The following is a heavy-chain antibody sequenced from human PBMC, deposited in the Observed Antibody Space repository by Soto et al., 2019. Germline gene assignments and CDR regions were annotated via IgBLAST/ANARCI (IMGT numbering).Heavy chain of an antibody. Sequence: GGSLRLSCAASGFTFSSYAMHWVRQAPGKGLEWVAVISYDGSNKYYADFVKGRFTISRDNSENTLYLQMNSLRAEDTAVYYCAKDDYGDSSNPPEYSLYLDGMDVWGRGTTVTVSS. CDR1: GFTFSSYA. V-gene: IGHV3-30*18. CDR3: AKDDYGDSSNPPEYSLYLDGMDV. CDR2: ISYDGSNK. J-gene: IGHJ6*02. D-gene: IGHD4-17*01.